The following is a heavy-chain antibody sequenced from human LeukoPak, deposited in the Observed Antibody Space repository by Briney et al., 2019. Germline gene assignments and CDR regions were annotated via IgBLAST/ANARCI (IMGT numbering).Heavy chain of an antibody. V-gene: IGHV3-20*04. CDR2: INWNGGST. CDR1: GFTFDDYG. CDR3: AAAPQTYRYLAY. J-gene: IGHJ4*02. D-gene: IGHD3-16*02. Sequence: GGSLRLSCAASGFTFDDYGMSWVRQAPGKGLEWVSGINWNGGSTGYADSVKGRFTISRDNAKNSLYLQVNSLRAEDTAVYYCAAAPQTYRYLAYWGQGTLVTVSS.